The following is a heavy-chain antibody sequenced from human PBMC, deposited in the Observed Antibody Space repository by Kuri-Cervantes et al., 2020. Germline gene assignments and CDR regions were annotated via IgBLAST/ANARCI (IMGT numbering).Heavy chain of an antibody. CDR3: ASAMDYYEAFDY. CDR1: GGSFSGYY. D-gene: IGHD3-16*01. V-gene: IGHV4-34*01. CDR2: INHSGST. J-gene: IGHJ4*02. Sequence: SETLSLTCAVYGGSFSGYYWSWIRQPPGKGLEWIGEINHSGSTNYNPSLKSRVTISVDTSKNQFSLKLSSVTAADTAVYYCASAMDYYEAFDYWGQGTLVPSPQ.